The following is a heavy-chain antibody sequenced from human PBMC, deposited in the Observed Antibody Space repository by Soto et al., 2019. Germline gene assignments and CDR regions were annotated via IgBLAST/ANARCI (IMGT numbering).Heavy chain of an antibody. J-gene: IGHJ4*02. V-gene: IGHV4-59*01. CDR2: ISYSGST. D-gene: IGHD3-22*01. CDR1: GGSISSYS. CDR3: ARGPRYYDSNGHYYGLDY. Sequence: PSETLSLTCTVSGGSISSYSWTWIRQPPGKGLEWIGYISYSGSTNYNPSLKSRVTMSIDTSKNQFSLKLSSVTAADTAVYYCARGPRYYDSNGHYYGLDYWGPGNLVTVSS.